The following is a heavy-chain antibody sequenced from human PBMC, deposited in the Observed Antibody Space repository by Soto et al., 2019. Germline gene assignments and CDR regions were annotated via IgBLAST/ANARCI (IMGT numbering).Heavy chain of an antibody. V-gene: IGHV3-7*01. CDR1: GFTFSTYW. Sequence: EVQLVESGGGLVQPGGSLRLSCAASGFTFSTYWMTWVRQPPGKGLEWVANMDQDGSERYYVDSVRGRFTVSRDNAKNSLYLQMNSLGAEDTGVYYCVCGGNFFIFWGQGTLVTVSP. CDR2: MDQDGSER. J-gene: IGHJ4*02. CDR3: VCGGNFFIF. D-gene: IGHD3-16*01.